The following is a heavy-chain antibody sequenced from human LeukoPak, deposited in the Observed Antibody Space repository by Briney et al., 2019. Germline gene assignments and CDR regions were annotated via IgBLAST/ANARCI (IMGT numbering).Heavy chain of an antibody. V-gene: IGHV3-30*02. CDR3: VREYKAHGCAWLDP. CDR2: IRYDERNK. Sequence: PGVSLRLSFGASGFTFSGYGMHCVRQAPGKGLVCVTFIRYDERNKYYADSAKGRFTISSDNSKTTLYLQMNSLRAEHTAVYYCVREYKAHGCAWLDPWGQGTLVIVYS. J-gene: IGHJ5*02. CDR1: GFTFSGYG. D-gene: IGHD1-14*01.